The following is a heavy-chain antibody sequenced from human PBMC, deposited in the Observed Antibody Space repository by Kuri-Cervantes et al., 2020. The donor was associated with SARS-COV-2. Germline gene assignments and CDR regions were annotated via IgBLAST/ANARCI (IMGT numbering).Heavy chain of an antibody. Sequence: GESLKISCATFGFTFDDYTMYWVRQTPGKGLEWVSLISWDGGTTLYADSVRGRFTISRDNPKNTVYLYMNDLRGDDTAVYYCARDGPALQLGGMDVWGQGTTVTVSS. J-gene: IGHJ6*02. V-gene: IGHV3-43*01. CDR3: ARDGPALQLGGMDV. CDR1: GFTFDDYT. D-gene: IGHD1-1*01. CDR2: ISWDGGTT.